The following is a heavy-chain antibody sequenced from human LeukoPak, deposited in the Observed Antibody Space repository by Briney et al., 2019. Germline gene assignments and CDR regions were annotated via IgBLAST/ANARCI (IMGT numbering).Heavy chain of an antibody. CDR2: ISYDGSNK. Sequence: PGRSLRLSCAASGLTFSSYGMHWVRQAPGKGPEWVAVISYDGSNKYYPDSVKGRFTISRDNSKNTLYLQMKSLRAEDTAVYYCAKDIVVVPASISPPFYYYYGMDVWGKGTTVTVSS. CDR1: GLTFSSYG. D-gene: IGHD2-2*01. CDR3: AKDIVVVPASISPPFYYYYGMDV. J-gene: IGHJ6*04. V-gene: IGHV3-30*18.